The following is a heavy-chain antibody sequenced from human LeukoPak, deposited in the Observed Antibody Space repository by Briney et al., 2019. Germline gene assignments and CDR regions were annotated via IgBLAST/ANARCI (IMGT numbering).Heavy chain of an antibody. D-gene: IGHD3-10*01. V-gene: IGHV4-31*03. CDR2: IHHSGSS. J-gene: IGHJ4*02. CDR1: ADSLSSGGHY. Sequence: PSQTLSLTCTVSADSLSSGGHYWAWIRQLPGKGLESIGFIHHSGSSRHNPSLKDRVAISVDASRKQFALRLSSVTAADTAIYYCARVVFGVLPFDYWGQGTLVTVSS. CDR3: ARVVFGVLPFDY.